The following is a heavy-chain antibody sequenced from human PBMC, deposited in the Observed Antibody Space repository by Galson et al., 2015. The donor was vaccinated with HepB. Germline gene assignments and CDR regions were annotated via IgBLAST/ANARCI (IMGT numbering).Heavy chain of an antibody. CDR1: GGTFSSYA. CDR3: ARVGRGDAFDI. D-gene: IGHD1-26*01. J-gene: IGHJ3*02. CDR2: IIPMFGTA. V-gene: IGHV1-69*13. Sequence: SVKVSCKASGGTFSSYAISWVRQAPGQGLEWMGGIIPMFGTANYAQKFQGRVTITADEYRSTVYMELSSLRSEDTAVYYCARVGRGDAFDIWGQGTMVTVSS.